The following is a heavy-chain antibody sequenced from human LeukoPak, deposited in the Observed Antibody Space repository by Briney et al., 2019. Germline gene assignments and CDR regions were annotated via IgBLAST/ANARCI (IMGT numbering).Heavy chain of an antibody. CDR3: ARDLGYCSSTSCYAWFDP. CDR2: MYYSGST. CDR1: GGSISSYY. V-gene: IGHV4-59*01. Sequence: PSETLSLTCTVSGGSISSYYWSWIRQPPGKGLEWIGYMYYSGSTNYNPSLKSRVTISVDTSNNQFSLKLSSVTAADTAVYYCARDLGYCSSTSCYAWFDPWGQGTLVTVSS. J-gene: IGHJ5*02. D-gene: IGHD2-2*01.